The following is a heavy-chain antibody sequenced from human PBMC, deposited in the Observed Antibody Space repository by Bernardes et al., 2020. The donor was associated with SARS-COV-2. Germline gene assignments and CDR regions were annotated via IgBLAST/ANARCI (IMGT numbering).Heavy chain of an antibody. D-gene: IGHD3-10*01. V-gene: IGHV3-48*03. J-gene: IGHJ4*02. CDR3: ASDYYASGSHRYY. CDR2: ISASGTTI. CDR1: GFTFSSYE. Sequence: GGSLRLSCAASGFTFSSYEMNWVRQAPGKGLEWISYISASGTTIHYADSVKGRFTISRDTAKNSLYLQMNSLRVEDTAVYYCASDYYASGSHRYYWGQGTLVTVSS.